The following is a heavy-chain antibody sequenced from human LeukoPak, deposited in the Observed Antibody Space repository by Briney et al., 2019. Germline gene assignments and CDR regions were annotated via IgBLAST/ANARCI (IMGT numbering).Heavy chain of an antibody. J-gene: IGHJ5*02. V-gene: IGHV3-7*01. CDR1: GFAFSSYW. CDR2: IKQGGRDK. Sequence: GGSLRLSCAAAGFAFSSYWLSWVRQAPGKGLEWVANIKQGGRDKYYVDSVEGRFTISRDNAQNSLYLQLNSLRAEDTAVYYCARVGFGGSLDLWGQGTLVIVSS. CDR3: ARVGFGGSLDL. D-gene: IGHD3-10*01.